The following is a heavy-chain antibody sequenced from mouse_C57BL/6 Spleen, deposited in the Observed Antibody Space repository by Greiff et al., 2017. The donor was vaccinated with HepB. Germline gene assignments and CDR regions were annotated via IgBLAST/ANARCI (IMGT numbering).Heavy chain of an antibody. Sequence: VQVVESGAELVRPGASVTLSCKASGYTFTDYEMHWVKQTPVHGLEWIGAIDPETGGTAYNQKFKGKAILTADKSSSTAYMELRSLTSEDSAVYYCTPTNAMDYWGQGTSVTVSS. J-gene: IGHJ4*01. CDR2: IDPETGGT. V-gene: IGHV1-15*01. CDR1: GYTFTDYE. CDR3: TPTNAMDY.